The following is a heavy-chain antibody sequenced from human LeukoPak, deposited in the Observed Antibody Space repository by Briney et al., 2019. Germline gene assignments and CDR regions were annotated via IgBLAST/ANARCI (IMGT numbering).Heavy chain of an antibody. CDR1: GFTFSSYA. V-gene: IGHV3-30-3*01. CDR3: ARFYDSSAIGED. J-gene: IGHJ4*02. Sequence: PAGSLRLSCAASGFTFSSYAMHWVRQAPGKGLEWVAVISYDGSNKYYADSVKGRFTISRDNSKNTLYLQMNSLRAEDTAVYYCARFYDSSAIGEDWGQGTLVTVSS. D-gene: IGHD3-22*01. CDR2: ISYDGSNK.